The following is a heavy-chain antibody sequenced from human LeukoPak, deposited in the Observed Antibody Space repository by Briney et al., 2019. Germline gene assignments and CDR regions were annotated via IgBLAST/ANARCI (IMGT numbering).Heavy chain of an antibody. CDR1: GFTFSSYA. CDR3: AKRLDSYADY. Sequence: GGSLRLSCAASGFTFSSYAMTWVRQAPGKGLEWVSDISGSGGSTNHADSVRGRFTISRDNSKNTLYLQMNSPRAEDTAVYYCAKRLDSYADYWGQGTLVTVAS. V-gene: IGHV3-23*01. CDR2: ISGSGGST. D-gene: IGHD5-18*01. J-gene: IGHJ4*02.